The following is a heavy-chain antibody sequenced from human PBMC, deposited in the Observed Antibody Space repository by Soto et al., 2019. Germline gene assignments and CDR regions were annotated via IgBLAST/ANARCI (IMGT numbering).Heavy chain of an antibody. CDR3: ARDLGPQQWVDY. CDR1: GGSISSYY. J-gene: IGHJ4*02. D-gene: IGHD6-19*01. V-gene: IGHV4-59*01. Sequence: SETLSLTCTVSGGSISSYYWSWIRQPPGKGLEWIGYIYYSGSTNYNPSLKSRVTISVDTSKNQFSLKLSSVTAVDTAVYYCARDLGPQQWVDYWGQGTLVTVSS. CDR2: IYYSGST.